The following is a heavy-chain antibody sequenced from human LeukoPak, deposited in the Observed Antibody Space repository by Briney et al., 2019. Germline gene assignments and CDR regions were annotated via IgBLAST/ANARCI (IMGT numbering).Heavy chain of an antibody. CDR3: ARDRAAGGIQLWQGTFDY. CDR2: ISYDGSNK. D-gene: IGHD5-18*01. J-gene: IGHJ4*02. V-gene: IGHV3-30*04. Sequence: PGGSLRLSCAASGFTFSSYAMHWVRQAPGKGLEWVAVISYDGSNKYYADSVKGRFTISRDNSKNTLYLQMNSLRAEDTAVYYCARDRAAGGIQLWQGTFDYWGQGTLVTVSS. CDR1: GFTFSSYA.